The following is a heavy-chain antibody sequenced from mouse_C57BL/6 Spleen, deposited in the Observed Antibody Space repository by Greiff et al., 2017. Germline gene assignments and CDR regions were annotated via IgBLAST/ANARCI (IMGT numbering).Heavy chain of an antibody. CDR3: ARQGGSNYFYFDN. J-gene: IGHJ2*01. Sequence: EVQRVESGGDLVKPGGSLKLSCAASGFTFSSYGMSWVRQTPDKRLEWVATISSGGSYTYYPDSVKGRFTISRDNAKNTLYLQMSSLKSEDTAMYYCARQGGSNYFYFDNWGQGTTLTVSS. V-gene: IGHV5-6*01. CDR2: ISSGGSYT. D-gene: IGHD2-5*01. CDR1: GFTFSSYG.